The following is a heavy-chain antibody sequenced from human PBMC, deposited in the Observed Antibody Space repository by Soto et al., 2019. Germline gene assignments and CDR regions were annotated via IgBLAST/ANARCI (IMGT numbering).Heavy chain of an antibody. J-gene: IGHJ4*02. Sequence: QVQLQESGPGLVKPSQTLSLTCTVSGGSISSGDYYWSWIRQPPGKGLEWIGYIYYSGSTYYNPSLKSRVIISVTTSKNQLSLKLSSVTAADTAVYYCARVFRGRSIQLWLIDYWGQGTLVTVSS. CDR3: ARVFRGRSIQLWLIDY. V-gene: IGHV4-30-4*01. CDR1: GGSISSGDYY. D-gene: IGHD5-18*01. CDR2: IYYSGST.